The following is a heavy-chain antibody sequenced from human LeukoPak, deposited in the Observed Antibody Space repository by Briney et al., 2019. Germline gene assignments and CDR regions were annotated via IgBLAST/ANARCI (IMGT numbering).Heavy chain of an antibody. Sequence: GGSLRLSCAASGFTFSSYAMSWVRQAPGKGLEWVSAISGSGGSTYYADSVKGRFTISRDNPKNTLYLQMNSLPAEDTAVYYCAKSGGGTYYYGSGRYAVAFDIWGQGTMVTVSS. J-gene: IGHJ3*02. V-gene: IGHV3-23*01. CDR3: AKSGGGTYYYGSGRYAVAFDI. D-gene: IGHD3-10*01. CDR1: GFTFSSYA. CDR2: ISGSGGST.